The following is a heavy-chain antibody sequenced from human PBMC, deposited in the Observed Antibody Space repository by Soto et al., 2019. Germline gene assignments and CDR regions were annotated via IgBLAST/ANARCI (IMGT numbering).Heavy chain of an antibody. Sequence: GGSLRLSCAASGFTFSSYGMHWVRQAPGKGLEWVAVISYDGSNKYYADSVKGRFTISRDNSKNRLYLQMNSLRAENTAVYYCRNVVVPAAMSYYYYGMDVWGQGTTVTVSS. J-gene: IGHJ6*02. CDR3: RNVVVPAAMSYYYYGMDV. CDR1: GFTFSSYG. D-gene: IGHD2-2*01. V-gene: IGHV3-30*03. CDR2: ISYDGSNK.